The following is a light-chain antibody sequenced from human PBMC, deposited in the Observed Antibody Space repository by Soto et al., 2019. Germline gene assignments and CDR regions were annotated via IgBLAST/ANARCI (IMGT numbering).Light chain of an antibody. CDR1: QSVSSSY. Sequence: EIVLTQSPGTLSLSPGEGATLSCRASQSVSSSYLAWYQRKPGQAPRLLIYGASSRATAIPDRFSGSGSGTDFTLTISRLEPEDFAVYYCQQYGSSLFTFGPGTKVDIK. V-gene: IGKV3-20*01. J-gene: IGKJ3*01. CDR2: GAS. CDR3: QQYGSSLFT.